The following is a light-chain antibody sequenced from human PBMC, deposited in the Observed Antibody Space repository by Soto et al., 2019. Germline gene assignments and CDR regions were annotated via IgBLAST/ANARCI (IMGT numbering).Light chain of an antibody. Sequence: QSALTQPASVSGSPGQSITISCTGTMSDVGRYNYVSWYQQYPGKAPKAMIYDVSNRPSGVSNRFSGSKSGNTASLTISGPQAEDEADYYCNSYAGTSTPYIFGTGTKVTVL. V-gene: IGLV2-14*03. CDR1: MSDVGRYNY. CDR3: NSYAGTSTPYI. CDR2: DVS. J-gene: IGLJ1*01.